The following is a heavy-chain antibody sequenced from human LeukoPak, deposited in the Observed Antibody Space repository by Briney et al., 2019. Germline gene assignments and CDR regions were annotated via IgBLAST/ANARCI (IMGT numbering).Heavy chain of an antibody. D-gene: IGHD3-22*01. CDR1: GYTFTNYY. J-gene: IGHJ4*02. V-gene: IGHV1-46*01. Sequence: GASVKVSCKASGYTFTNYYMHWVRQAPGQGLECMGRINPSGGSTNYAQKFRGRVTMTRDTSTSTVYMELSSLRSEDTAVYYCARDPGGHYPIDYWGQGTLVTVSS. CDR3: ARDPGGHYPIDY. CDR2: INPSGGST.